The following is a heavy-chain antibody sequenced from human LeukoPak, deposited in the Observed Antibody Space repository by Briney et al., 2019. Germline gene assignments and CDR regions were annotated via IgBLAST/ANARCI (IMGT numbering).Heavy chain of an antibody. J-gene: IGHJ4*02. V-gene: IGHV1-8*03. CDR2: MNPNSGNT. D-gene: IGHD1-1*01. Sequence: ASVKVSCKASGYSFTSYDINWVRQATGQGLEWMGWMNPNSGNTGYAQKFQGRVTITRNTSISTAYMELSSLRSEDTAVYYCASTRDDSFFYYYFEHCPQGPLVTVSS. CDR3: ASTRDDSFFYYYFEH. CDR1: GYSFTSYD.